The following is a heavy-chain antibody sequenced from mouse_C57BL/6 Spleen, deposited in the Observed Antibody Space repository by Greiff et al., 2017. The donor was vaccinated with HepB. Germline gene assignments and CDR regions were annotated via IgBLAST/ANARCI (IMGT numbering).Heavy chain of an antibody. V-gene: IGHV1-80*01. CDR1: GYAFSSYW. Sequence: QVQLQHSGAELVKPGASVKISCKASGYAFSSYWMNWVKQRPGKGLEWIGQIYPGDGDTNYNGKFKGKATLTADKSSSTAYMQLSSLTSEDSAVYFCARRGGSSLAWFAYWGQGTLVTVSA. CDR2: IYPGDGDT. J-gene: IGHJ3*01. CDR3: ARRGGSSLAWFAY. D-gene: IGHD1-1*01.